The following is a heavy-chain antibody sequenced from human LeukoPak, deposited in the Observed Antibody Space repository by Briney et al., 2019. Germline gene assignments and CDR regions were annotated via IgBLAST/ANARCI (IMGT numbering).Heavy chain of an antibody. CDR2: ISSSGSTI. Sequence: GGSLRLSCAASGFTFSSYEMTWVRQAPGKGLEWVSYISSSGSTIYYADSVKGRFTISRDNAKNSLYLQMNSLRAEDTAVYYCARDGSLVPHWGYYGMDVWGQGTTVTVSS. J-gene: IGHJ6*02. CDR1: GFTFSSYE. V-gene: IGHV3-48*03. D-gene: IGHD7-27*01. CDR3: ARDGSLVPHWGYYGMDV.